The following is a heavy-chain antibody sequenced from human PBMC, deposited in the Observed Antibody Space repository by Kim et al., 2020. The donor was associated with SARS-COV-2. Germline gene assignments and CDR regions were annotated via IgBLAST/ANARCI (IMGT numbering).Heavy chain of an antibody. CDR2: ISYDGSNK. Sequence: GGSLRLSCAASGFTFSSYGMHWVRQAPGKGLEWVAVISYDGSNKYYADSVKGRFTISRDNSKNTLYLQMNSLRAEDTAVYYCATSLNYYDSSGYHIAGFDYWGQGTLVTVSS. J-gene: IGHJ4*02. D-gene: IGHD3-22*01. CDR1: GFTFSSYG. V-gene: IGHV3-30*03. CDR3: ATSLNYYDSSGYHIAGFDY.